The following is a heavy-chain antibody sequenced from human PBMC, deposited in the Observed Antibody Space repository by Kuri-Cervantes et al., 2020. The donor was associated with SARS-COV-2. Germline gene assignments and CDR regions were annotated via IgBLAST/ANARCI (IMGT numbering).Heavy chain of an antibody. CDR1: GGSVSSGSYY. D-gene: IGHD1-26*01. CDR3: ARDNILYSGSGFDL. J-gene: IGHJ4*02. V-gene: IGHV4-61*01. Sequence: GSLRLSCTVSGGSVSSGSYYWSWTRQPPGKGLERIGYIYYSGSTNYNPSLKSRVTISVDTSKNQFSLKLSSVTAADTAVYYCARDNILYSGSGFDLWGQGTLVTVSS. CDR2: IYYSGST.